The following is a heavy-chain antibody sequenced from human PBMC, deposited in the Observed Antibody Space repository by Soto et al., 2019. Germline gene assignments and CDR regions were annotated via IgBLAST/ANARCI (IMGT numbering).Heavy chain of an antibody. V-gene: IGHV3-23*01. Sequence: GGSLRLSRSTPWFTFCSYAMKWVPLAPGNGLEWVSVISGSGDSTYYADSVKGRFTISRDNSKNTLYLQMNSLRTEDTAVYYCARRGPGTYFDYWGQGTLVTVSS. CDR2: ISGSGDST. D-gene: IGHD6-13*01. CDR3: ARRGPGTYFDY. J-gene: IGHJ4*02. CDR1: WFTFCSYA.